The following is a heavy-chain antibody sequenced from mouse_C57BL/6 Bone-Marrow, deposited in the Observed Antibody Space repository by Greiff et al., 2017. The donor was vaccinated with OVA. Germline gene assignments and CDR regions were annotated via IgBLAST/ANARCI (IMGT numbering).Heavy chain of an antibody. CDR2: IDPSDSYT. D-gene: IGHD4-1*01. Sequence: QVQLQQPGAELVRPGTSVKLSCKASGYTFTSYWMHWVKQRPGQGLEWIGVIDPSDSYTNYNQKFKGKATLTVDTSSSTAYMQLSSLTYEDSAVYYWARWEYYFDYWGQGTTLTVSS. J-gene: IGHJ2*01. CDR1: GYTFTSYW. CDR3: ARWEYYFDY. V-gene: IGHV1-59*01.